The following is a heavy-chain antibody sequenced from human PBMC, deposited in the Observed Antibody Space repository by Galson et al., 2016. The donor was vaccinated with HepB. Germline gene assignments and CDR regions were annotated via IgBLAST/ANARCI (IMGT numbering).Heavy chain of an antibody. D-gene: IGHD3-16*01. CDR1: GYALTELS. CDR3: WGFDPGDH. V-gene: IGHV1-24*01. J-gene: IGHJ4*02. Sequence: SVKVSCKVSGYALTELSMHWVRQAPGKGLEWMGGFDPEDGETIYAQKFQGRVTMTGDTSTDTAYLVLSSLRSDDTAVYYCWGFDPGDHWGQGTLVTVSS. CDR2: FDPEDGET.